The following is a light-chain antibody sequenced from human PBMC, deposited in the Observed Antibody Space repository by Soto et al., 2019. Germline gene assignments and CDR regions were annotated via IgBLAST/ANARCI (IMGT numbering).Light chain of an antibody. CDR3: QQSDNTLIFT. Sequence: DIQMTQSPSSLSASVGDRVTITCRASQSISSYLNWYQQKPGKAPKLLIYAASSLQSGGPSRFTASGSRTDFTLNISSLQPEDFATYNRQQSDNTLIFTVDPDNKVDIK. J-gene: IGKJ3*01. V-gene: IGKV1-39*01. CDR1: QSISSY. CDR2: AAS.